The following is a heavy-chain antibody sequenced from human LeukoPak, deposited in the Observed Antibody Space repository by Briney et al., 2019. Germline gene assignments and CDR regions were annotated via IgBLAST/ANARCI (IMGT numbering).Heavy chain of an antibody. CDR3: ARDMTPLSAPGYSSYFGFDY. CDR2: ISYDGSKK. D-gene: IGHD5-18*01. CDR1: GFTFSSYG. V-gene: IGHV3-30*03. J-gene: IGHJ4*02. Sequence: GRSLRLSCAASGFTFSSYGIHWVRQAPGKGLEWVTVISYDGSKKYYADSVKGRFTISRDNSKNTLYLQMNSLRAEDTAVYYCARDMTPLSAPGYSSYFGFDYWGQGTLVTVSS.